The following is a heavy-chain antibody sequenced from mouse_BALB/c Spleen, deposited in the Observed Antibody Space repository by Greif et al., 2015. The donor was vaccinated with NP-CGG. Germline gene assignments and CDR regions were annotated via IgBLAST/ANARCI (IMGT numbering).Heavy chain of an antibody. D-gene: IGHD1-1*01. CDR2: IGPANGNT. V-gene: IGHV14-3*02. Sequence: EVKLVESGAELVKPGASVKLSCTASGFNIKDTYMHWVKQRPEQGLEWIGRIGPANGNTKYDPKFQGKATITAGTSSNTAYLQLSSLTSEDTAVYYCARSGYYGSSYWYFDVWGAGTTVTVSS. CDR1: GFNIKDTY. CDR3: ARSGYYGSSYWYFDV. J-gene: IGHJ1*01.